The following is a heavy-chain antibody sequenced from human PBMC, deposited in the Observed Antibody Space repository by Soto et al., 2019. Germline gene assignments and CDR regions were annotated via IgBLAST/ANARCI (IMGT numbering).Heavy chain of an antibody. Sequence: QVQLVESGGGVVQPGRSLRLSCAASGFTFSSYGMHWVRQAPGKGLEWVAGISHEGSNKYYADSVKGRCTISIDNSKNSLYLQMNSLRAEDTAVYYCAKQYFPHWGQGTLVTVSS. V-gene: IGHV3-30*18. CDR2: ISHEGSNK. J-gene: IGHJ1*01. CDR1: GFTFSSYG. CDR3: AKQYFPH.